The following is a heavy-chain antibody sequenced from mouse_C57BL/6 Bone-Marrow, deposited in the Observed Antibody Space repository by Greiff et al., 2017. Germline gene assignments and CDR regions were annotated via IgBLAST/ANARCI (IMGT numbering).Heavy chain of an antibody. J-gene: IGHJ3*01. CDR3: ARRTGTGGAWFAY. CDR2: ISSGSSTI. V-gene: IGHV5-17*01. D-gene: IGHD4-1*01. CDR1: GFTFSDYG. Sequence: EVMLVEPGGGLVKPGGSLKLSCAASGFTFSDYGMHWVRQAPEKGLEWVAYISSGSSTIYYADTVKGRFTISRDNAKNTLFLQMTSLRSEDTAMYYCARRTGTGGAWFAYWGQGTLVTVSA.